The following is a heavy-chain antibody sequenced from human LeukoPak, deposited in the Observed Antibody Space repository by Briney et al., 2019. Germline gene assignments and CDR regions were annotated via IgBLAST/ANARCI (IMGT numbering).Heavy chain of an antibody. D-gene: IGHD3-10*02. J-gene: IGHJ6*04. Sequence: GGTLRLSCAASGFIFSSYGMSWVRQAPGKGLEWVSAISGSGGSTYYADSVKGRFTISRDNSKNTLYVQMNSLRAEDTAVYYCAELGITMIGGVWGKGTTVTISS. V-gene: IGHV3-23*01. CDR1: GFIFSSYG. CDR3: AELGITMIGGV. CDR2: ISGSGGST.